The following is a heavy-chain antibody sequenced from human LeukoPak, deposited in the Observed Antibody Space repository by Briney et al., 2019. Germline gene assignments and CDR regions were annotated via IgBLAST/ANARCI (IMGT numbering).Heavy chain of an antibody. CDR2: IKHDGSDT. CDR3: VRDQYATSPNFDH. D-gene: IGHD2-2*01. CDR1: GFSFISYG. Sequence: PGGSLRLSCAASGFSFISYGMHWVRQAPGKGLEWVANIKHDGSDTYYVDPVKGRFTISRDNRKNSLYLQMNSLRVEDTAVYYCVRDQYATSPNFDHWGQGTLATVSS. V-gene: IGHV3-7*01. J-gene: IGHJ4*02.